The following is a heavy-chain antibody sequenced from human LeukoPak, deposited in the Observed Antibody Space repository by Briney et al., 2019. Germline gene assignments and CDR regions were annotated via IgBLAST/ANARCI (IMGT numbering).Heavy chain of an antibody. CDR1: GYTFTSYY. Sequence: ASVKVSCKASGYTFTSYYIHWVRQAPGQGLEWMGWINPNSGGTNYAQKFQGRVTMTRDTSISTAYMELSRLRSDDTAVYYCARGYCSGGSCYHNDYWGQGTLVTVSS. D-gene: IGHD2-15*01. J-gene: IGHJ4*02. V-gene: IGHV1-2*02. CDR3: ARGYCSGGSCYHNDY. CDR2: INPNSGGT.